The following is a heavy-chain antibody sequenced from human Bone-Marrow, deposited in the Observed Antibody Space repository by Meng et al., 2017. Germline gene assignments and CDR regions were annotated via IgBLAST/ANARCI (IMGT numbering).Heavy chain of an antibody. Sequence: QVPLPESGPGLVKPSQTLSLTCTVSGGSISSGGYYWSWIRQHPGKGLEWIGYIYYSGSTYYNPSLKSLVTISVDTSKNQFSLKLSSVTAADTAVYYCARVGYSGSRVTSYYFDYWGQGTLVTVSS. D-gene: IGHD1-26*01. V-gene: IGHV4-31*01. J-gene: IGHJ4*02. CDR3: ARVGYSGSRVTSYYFDY. CDR1: GGSISSGGYY. CDR2: IYYSGST.